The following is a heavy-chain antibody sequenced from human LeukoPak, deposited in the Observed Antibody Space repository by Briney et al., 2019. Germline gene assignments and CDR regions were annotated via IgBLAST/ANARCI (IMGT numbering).Heavy chain of an antibody. CDR1: GYTFTSYD. V-gene: IGHV1-8*01. CDR2: MNPNSGNT. CDR3: ARVNMVRGVIIDHYYYYGMDV. D-gene: IGHD3-10*01. Sequence: ASVKVSCKASGYTFTSYDINWVRQATGQGLEWMGWMNPNSGNTGYAQKFQGRVTMTRNTSISTAYMELSSLRSEDTAVYYCARVNMVRGVIIDHYYYYGMDVWGQGTTVTVSS. J-gene: IGHJ6*02.